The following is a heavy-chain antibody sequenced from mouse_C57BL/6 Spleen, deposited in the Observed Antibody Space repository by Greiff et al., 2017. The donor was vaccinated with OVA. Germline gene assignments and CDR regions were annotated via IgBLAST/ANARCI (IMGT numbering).Heavy chain of an antibody. CDR2: INYDGSST. CDR1: GFTFSDYY. CDR3: ARDGDWDTFDY. Sequence: EVMLVQSEGGLVQPGSSMKLSCTASGFTFSDYYMAWVRQVPEKGLEWVANINYDGSSTYYLDSLKSRFIISRDNAKNILYLQMSSLKSEDTATYYCARDGDWDTFDYWGQGTTLTVSS. J-gene: IGHJ2*01. D-gene: IGHD4-1*01. V-gene: IGHV5-16*01.